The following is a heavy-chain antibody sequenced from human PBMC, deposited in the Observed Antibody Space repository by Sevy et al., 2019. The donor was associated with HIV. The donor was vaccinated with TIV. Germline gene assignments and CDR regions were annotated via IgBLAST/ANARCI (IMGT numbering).Heavy chain of an antibody. V-gene: IGHV3-64D*06. CDR1: GFTFSSFG. Sequence: GGSLRLSCSASGFTFSSFGMHWVRQAPGKGLELVSAISSNGGSTYYADSVKGRFTISRDNSKETLYLHMSSLRVEDTAVYYCVRLVVICIDYYNGRDVWGQGTTVTVSS. CDR3: VRLVVICIDYYNGRDV. D-gene: IGHD2-21*01. CDR2: ISSNGGST. J-gene: IGHJ6*02.